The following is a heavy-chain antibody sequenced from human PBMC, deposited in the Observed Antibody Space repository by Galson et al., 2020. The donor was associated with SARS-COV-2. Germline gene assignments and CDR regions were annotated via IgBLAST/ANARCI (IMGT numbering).Heavy chain of an antibody. V-gene: IGHV1-24*01. CDR2: FDPEDGET. D-gene: IGHD6-13*01. Sequence: ASVTVSCKVSGYTLTELFLHWVRPAPGKGLEWMGGFDPEDGETIYAPKFQGRVTMTEDTSTDTAYMELSSLRSEDTAVYYGATAPGIAAAGTGWFDPWGQGTLVTVSS. J-gene: IGHJ5*02. CDR3: ATAPGIAAAGTGWFDP. CDR1: GYTLTELF.